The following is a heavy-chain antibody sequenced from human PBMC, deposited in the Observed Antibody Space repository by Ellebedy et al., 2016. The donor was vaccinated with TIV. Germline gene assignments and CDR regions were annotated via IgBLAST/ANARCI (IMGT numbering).Heavy chain of an antibody. CDR1: GYTFTSYD. CDR3: GTPMVGDFSYYYMDV. V-gene: IGHV1-8*01. Sequence: ASVKVSCXASGYTFTSYDIHWVRQAPGQGLEWMGWVNPNSGYTGYAQMFQGRVTMTRNTSINTAYMELRSLRSDDTADYYCGTPMVGDFSYYYMDVWGKGTTVTVSS. J-gene: IGHJ6*03. CDR2: VNPNSGYT. D-gene: IGHD5-18*01.